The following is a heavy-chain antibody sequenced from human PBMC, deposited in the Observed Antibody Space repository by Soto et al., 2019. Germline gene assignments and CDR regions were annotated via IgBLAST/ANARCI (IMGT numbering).Heavy chain of an antibody. D-gene: IGHD2-2*02. CDR3: AKEKYRTFDY. J-gene: IGHJ4*02. CDR1: GFTFNDHT. V-gene: IGHV3-43*01. CDR2: ITWDGGST. Sequence: LRLSCAGSGFTFNDHTMHWVRQVPGRGLEWVSLITWDGGSTFYADSVKGRFTISRDNSRNFVFLQMNSLRTEDTAFYFCAKEKYRTFDYWGQGALVTVPQ.